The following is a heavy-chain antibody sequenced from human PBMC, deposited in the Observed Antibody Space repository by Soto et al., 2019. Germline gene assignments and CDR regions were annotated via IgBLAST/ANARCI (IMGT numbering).Heavy chain of an antibody. J-gene: IGHJ4*02. Sequence: QVQLVESGGGVVQPGRSPRLSCAASGFNFSSYVMHWVRQAPGKGLEWVAVIWYDGGNKYYADSVKGRFTISRDNSKNALYLQRNSLGAEDTAVYYCARDGQWLPRDGLRSSYYFDYWGQGTLVTVSS. CDR2: IWYDGGNK. D-gene: IGHD6-19*01. V-gene: IGHV3-33*01. CDR3: ARDGQWLPRDGLRSSYYFDY. CDR1: GFNFSSYV.